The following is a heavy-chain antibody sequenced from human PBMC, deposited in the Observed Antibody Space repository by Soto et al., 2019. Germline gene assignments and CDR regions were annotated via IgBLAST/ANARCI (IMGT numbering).Heavy chain of an antibody. CDR3: AKDHGWDLLHNY. CDR2: ISGSGGST. D-gene: IGHD1-26*01. Sequence: GGSLRLSCAASGFTFSSYAMSWVRQAPGKGLELVSAISGSGGSTYYAYSVKGRLTISRDNSKNTLYLQMNSLRAEDTAVYYCAKDHGWDLLHNYWSQGTLVTASS. CDR1: GFTFSSYA. V-gene: IGHV3-23*01. J-gene: IGHJ4*02.